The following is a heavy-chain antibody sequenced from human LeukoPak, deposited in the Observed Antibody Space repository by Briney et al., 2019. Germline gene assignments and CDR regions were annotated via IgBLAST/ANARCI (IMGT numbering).Heavy chain of an antibody. CDR3: ARVGVDYSGNVIKYYFDS. CDR1: GVSITTYY. D-gene: IGHD4-23*01. V-gene: IGHV4-59*13. Sequence: SETLSLTCTVSGVSITTYYWSWTRQPPGKGLEWIGYIYYSGTTNYNPSLKSRVIISVDTSKNQFSLQLSPVIAADTAVYYCARVGVDYSGNVIKYYFDSWGQGTLVTVSS. J-gene: IGHJ4*02. CDR2: IYYSGTT.